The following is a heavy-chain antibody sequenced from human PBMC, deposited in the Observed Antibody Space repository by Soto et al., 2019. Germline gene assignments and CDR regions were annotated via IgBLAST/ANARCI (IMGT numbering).Heavy chain of an antibody. J-gene: IGHJ4*02. V-gene: IGHV1-18*01. CDR1: GYTFTSYG. CDR3: ATSSPAFDY. CDR2: ITTDKGKT. Sequence: ASVKVSCKTSGYTFTSYGITWVRQAPGQGLEWMGWITTDKGKTTYAQKFQGRVTMTTDTSTSTAYMELRSLRSDDTALYYCATSSPAFDYWGQGTLVTVSS.